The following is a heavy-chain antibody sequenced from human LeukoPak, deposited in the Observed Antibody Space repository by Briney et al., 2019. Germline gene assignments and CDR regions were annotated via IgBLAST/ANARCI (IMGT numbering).Heavy chain of an antibody. CDR2: IYNDGRT. J-gene: IGHJ4*02. CDR3: AKGRDSWSNKIDY. V-gene: IGHV3-66*01. CDR1: GFTVSSNY. Sequence: GGSLRLSCAVSGFTVSSNYMSWVRQAPGKGLEWVSLIYNDGRTSYADSVKGRFTISRDNSNNTLYLQMNSLTTEDTAVYYCAKGRDSWSNKIDYWGQGTLVTVSS. D-gene: IGHD3-3*01.